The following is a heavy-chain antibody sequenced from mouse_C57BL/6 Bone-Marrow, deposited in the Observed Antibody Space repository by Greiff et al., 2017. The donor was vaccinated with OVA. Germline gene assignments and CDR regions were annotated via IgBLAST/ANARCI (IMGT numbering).Heavy chain of an antibody. CDR2: INSNNGGT. CDR3: ARGCYYDYDGGAWFAY. J-gene: IGHJ3*01. D-gene: IGHD2-4*01. V-gene: IGHV1-18*01. Sequence: EVKLQESGPELAKPGASVKIPCKASGYTFTDYNMDWVKQSHGKSLEWIGDINSNNGGTIYNQKFKGKATLTVDKSSSTAYMELRSLTSEDTAVYYCARGCYYDYDGGAWFAYWGQGTLVTVSA. CDR1: GYTFTDYN.